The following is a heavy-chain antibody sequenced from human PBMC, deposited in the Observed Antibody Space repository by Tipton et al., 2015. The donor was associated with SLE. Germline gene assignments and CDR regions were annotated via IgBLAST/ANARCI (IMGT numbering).Heavy chain of an antibody. D-gene: IGHD4-17*01. Sequence: TLSLTCTLSGGSISGHYRSWIRQPPGKGLEWIGYIYDSGSTSYNPSLKSRVTISEDTSKQQFSLKLSSLTAADTAVYYCARHAGDYAYFDSWGQGTLVTVSS. CDR2: IYDSGST. CDR1: GGSISGHY. CDR3: ARHAGDYAYFDS. J-gene: IGHJ4*02. V-gene: IGHV4-59*08.